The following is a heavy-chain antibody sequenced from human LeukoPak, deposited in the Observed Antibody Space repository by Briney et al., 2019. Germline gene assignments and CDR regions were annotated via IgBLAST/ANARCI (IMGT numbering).Heavy chain of an antibody. J-gene: IGHJ4*02. CDR2: ISSSGSTI. Sequence: GGSLRLSCAASGFTFSDYYMSWIRQAPGKGLEWVLYISSSGSTIYYADSVKGRFTISRDNSKNTLYLQMNSLRAEDTAVYYCARGPDAIQLWLNYWGQGTLVTVSS. V-gene: IGHV3-11*04. D-gene: IGHD5-18*01. CDR1: GFTFSDYY. CDR3: ARGPDAIQLWLNY.